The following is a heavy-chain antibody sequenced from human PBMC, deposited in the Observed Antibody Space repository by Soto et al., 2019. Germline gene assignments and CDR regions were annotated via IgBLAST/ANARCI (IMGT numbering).Heavy chain of an antibody. V-gene: IGHV1-18*01. CDR1: GYTFISYG. D-gene: IGHD4-17*01. J-gene: IGHJ6*02. Sequence: ASVKVSCKASGYTFISYGISWVRQAPGQGLEWMGGISAYNGNTNYAQKLQGRDTMTTDTSTSTAYMELRSLRSDDTAEYYSARDYYYGDYDPRGPYYYGMDVWGQGTTVTVSS. CDR2: ISAYNGNT. CDR3: ARDYYYGDYDPRGPYYYGMDV.